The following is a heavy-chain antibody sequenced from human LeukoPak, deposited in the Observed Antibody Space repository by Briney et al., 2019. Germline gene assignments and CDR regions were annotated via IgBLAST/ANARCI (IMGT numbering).Heavy chain of an antibody. Sequence: SETLSLTCAVYGGSFSGYYWSWIRQPPGKGLEWIGEINHSGSTNYNPSLKSRITISVDTSKNQFSLKLSSVTAEDTAVYYCATRDYSNYVLFDYWGQGTLVTVSS. CDR1: GGSFSGYY. D-gene: IGHD4-11*01. CDR2: INHSGST. V-gene: IGHV4-34*01. CDR3: ATRDYSNYVLFDY. J-gene: IGHJ4*02.